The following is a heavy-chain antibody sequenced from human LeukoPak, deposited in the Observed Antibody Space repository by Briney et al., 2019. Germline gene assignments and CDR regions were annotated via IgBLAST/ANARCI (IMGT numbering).Heavy chain of an antibody. D-gene: IGHD1-26*01. V-gene: IGHV1-69*13. CDR2: IIPIFGTA. Sequence: GASVKVSCKASGYTFTAYYLHWVRQAPGQGLEWMGGIIPIFGTANYAQKFQGRVTITADESTSTAYMELSSLRSEDTAVYYCARDRGIVGAASYWYFDLWGRGTLVTVSS. CDR3: ARDRGIVGAASYWYFDL. J-gene: IGHJ2*01. CDR1: GYTFTAYY.